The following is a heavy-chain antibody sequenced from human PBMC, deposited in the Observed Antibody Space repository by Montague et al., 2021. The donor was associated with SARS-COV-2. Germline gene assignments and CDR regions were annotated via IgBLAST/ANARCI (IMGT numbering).Heavy chain of an antibody. CDR2: ISGSGADI. D-gene: IGHD5-24*01. Sequence: SLRLSCAASGFTFNSYTMNWVRQAPGKGLEWVASISGSGADIYYAPPLKGRFTISRDNARNSLFLQMSSLRADDTALYYCARWRWQRSEFDYWGQGTLVTVSS. CDR1: GFTFNSYT. V-gene: IGHV3-21*06. J-gene: IGHJ4*02. CDR3: ARWRWQRSEFDY.